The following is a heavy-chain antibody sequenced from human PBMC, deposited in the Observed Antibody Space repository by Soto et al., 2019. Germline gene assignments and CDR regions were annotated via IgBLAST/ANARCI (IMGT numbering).Heavy chain of an antibody. V-gene: IGHV3-73*01. J-gene: IGHJ3*02. CDR2: IRSKANSYAN. CDR1: GFTFSGSA. CDR3: MYHWADCGGECYSHDAFDI. Sequence: GGSLSLSCAASGFTFSGSAMHWVRQPSGKGLEWVGRIRSKANSYANAYAASEKGRFTISRDDSKNTAYLQMNSLKTEATAVYYGMYHWADCGGECYSHDAFDIWGQGTMVTVSS. D-gene: IGHD2-21*01.